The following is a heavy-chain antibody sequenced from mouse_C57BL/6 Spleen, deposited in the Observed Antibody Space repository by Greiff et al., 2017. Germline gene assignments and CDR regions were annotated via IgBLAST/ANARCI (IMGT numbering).Heavy chain of an antibody. Sequence: EVKLMESGGGLVKPGGSLKLSCAASGFTFSDYGMHWVRQAPEKGLEWVSYISSGSSTIYYADTVKGRFTISRDNAKNTLFLQMTSLRSEDTAMYYCARGLEVDDWGKGTTLTVSS. CDR1: GFTFSDYG. V-gene: IGHV5-17*01. D-gene: IGHD6-1*01. J-gene: IGHJ2*01. CDR3: ARGLEVDD. CDR2: ISSGSSTI.